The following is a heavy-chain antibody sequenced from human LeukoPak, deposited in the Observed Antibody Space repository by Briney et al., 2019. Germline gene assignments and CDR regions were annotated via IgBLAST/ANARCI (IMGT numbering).Heavy chain of an antibody. CDR3: AKRGVVIRVILVGFHKEAYYFDS. V-gene: IGHV3-9*01. CDR1: GFTFDDYA. Sequence: GGSLRLSCAASGFTFDDYAMHWVRQAPGKGVEGVSGISWNSGSIGYEDSVKGGFTIARDNAKKSLYMQMNSLRAEERALYFCAKRGVVIRVILVGFHKEAYYFDSWGQGALVT. J-gene: IGHJ4*02. D-gene: IGHD3-10*01. CDR2: ISWNSGSI.